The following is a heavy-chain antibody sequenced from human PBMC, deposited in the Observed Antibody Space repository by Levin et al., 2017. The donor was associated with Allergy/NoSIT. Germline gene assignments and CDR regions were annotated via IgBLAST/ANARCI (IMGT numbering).Heavy chain of an antibody. D-gene: IGHD2-21*02. V-gene: IGHV3-72*01. CDR3: ARDPGGDRGR. CDR2: IRNKANSYTT. J-gene: IGHJ4*02. CDR1: GFTFSDHY. Sequence: GESLKISCAASGFTFSDHYMDWVRQAPGKGLEWVGRIRNKANSYTTEYAASVKGRFTISRDDSKNSLYLQMNSLATEDTAVYYCARDPGGDRGRWGQGTLVTVSS.